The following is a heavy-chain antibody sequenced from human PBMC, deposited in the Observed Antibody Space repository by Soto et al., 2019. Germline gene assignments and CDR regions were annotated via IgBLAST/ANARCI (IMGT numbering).Heavy chain of an antibody. CDR2: IYYSGVT. CDR1: GGSISSGDYY. V-gene: IGHV4-30-4*08. CDR3: ARQAADFVSGQYFFDY. Sequence: QVQLQESGPGLVKPSQTLSLTCTVSGGSISSGDYYWSWMRQPPGKGLEWIGYIYYSGVTYYSPSLKSRLTISLDTSRTQFSLNLASVTAADTAVYYCARQAADFVSGQYFFDYWSQGTLVTVSS. J-gene: IGHJ4*02. D-gene: IGHD3-3*01.